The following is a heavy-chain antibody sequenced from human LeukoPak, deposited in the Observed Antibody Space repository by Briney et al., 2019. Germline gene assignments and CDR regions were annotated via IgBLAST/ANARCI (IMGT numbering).Heavy chain of an antibody. J-gene: IGHJ4*02. CDR1: GGXISSYY. CDR3: ARLYSSSLGRVFDY. V-gene: IGHV4-59*01. CDR2: IYYSGST. Sequence: SETLSLTCTVSGGXISSYYCSWIRQPPGKGLEWIGYIYYSGSTNYNPSLKSRVTISVDTSKNQFSLKLSSVTAADTAVYYCARLYSSSLGRVFDYWGQGTLVTVSS. D-gene: IGHD6-13*01.